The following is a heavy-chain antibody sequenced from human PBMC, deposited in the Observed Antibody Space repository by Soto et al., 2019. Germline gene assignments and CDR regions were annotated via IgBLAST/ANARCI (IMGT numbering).Heavy chain of an antibody. CDR3: ARTMVRGVIRGGMDV. CDR2: IYYSGST. J-gene: IGHJ6*02. V-gene: IGHV4-59*01. D-gene: IGHD3-10*01. CDR1: GGSISSYY. Sequence: SEILSLTCTVSGGSISSYYWSWIRQPPGKGLEWIGYIYYSGSTNYNPSLKSRVTISVDTSKNQFSLKLSSVTAADTAVYYCARTMVRGVIRGGMDVWGQGTTVTV.